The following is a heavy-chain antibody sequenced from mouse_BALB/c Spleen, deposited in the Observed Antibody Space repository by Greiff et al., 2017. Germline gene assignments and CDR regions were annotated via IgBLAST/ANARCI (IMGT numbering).Heavy chain of an antibody. Sequence: EVKLQESGPGLVKPSQSLSLTCTVTGYSITSDYAWNWIRQFPGNKLEWMGYISYSGSTSYNPSLKSRISITRDTSKNQFFLQLNSVTTEDTATYYCAREGTDAYWGQGTLVTVSA. CDR2: ISYSGST. D-gene: IGHD2-14*01. CDR1: GYSITSDYA. J-gene: IGHJ3*01. CDR3: AREGTDAY. V-gene: IGHV3-2*02.